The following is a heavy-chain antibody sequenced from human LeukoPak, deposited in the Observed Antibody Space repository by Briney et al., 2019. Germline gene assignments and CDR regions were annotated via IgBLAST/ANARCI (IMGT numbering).Heavy chain of an antibody. J-gene: IGHJ6*04. V-gene: IGHV3-48*03. CDR3: AKLVRRNKLEVYDV. D-gene: IGHD3-10*01. CDR1: GFTFSSYE. CDR2: ISSSGSTI. Sequence: GGSLRLSCAASGFTFSSYEMNWVRQAPGKGLEWVSYISSSGSTIYYADSVKGRFTISRDNAKNSLYLQMNSLRAEDTAVYYCAKLVRRNKLEVYDVWGKGTTVTVSS.